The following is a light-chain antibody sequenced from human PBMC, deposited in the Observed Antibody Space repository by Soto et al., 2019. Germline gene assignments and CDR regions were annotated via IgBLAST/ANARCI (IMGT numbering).Light chain of an antibody. CDR3: QHYNFYPRT. Sequence: DIQMTQSPSTLSASVGDTVTITCRASQTISNWLAWYQQKPGKAPKLLIYKASSLQSGVPSRFSGIGSGTEFTLTISNLQPDDFATYYSQHYNFYPRTFGKGTKGEIK. V-gene: IGKV1-5*03. CDR2: KAS. J-gene: IGKJ1*01. CDR1: QTISNW.